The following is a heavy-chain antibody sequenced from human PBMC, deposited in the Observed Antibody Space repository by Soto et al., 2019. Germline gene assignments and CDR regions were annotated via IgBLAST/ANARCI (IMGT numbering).Heavy chain of an antibody. V-gene: IGHV4-39*01. J-gene: IGHJ6*02. CDR2: IYYSGST. CDR3: ASLVTMVRGVIYSHYGMDV. CDR1: VVSISSSSYY. D-gene: IGHD3-10*01. Sequence: PSETLSLTCTFSVVSISSSSYYCGWIRQPPWKGLEWIGSIYYSGSTYYNPSLKSRVTISVDTSKNQFSLKLSSVTAADTAVYYGASLVTMVRGVIYSHYGMDVWGQVTTVTVSS.